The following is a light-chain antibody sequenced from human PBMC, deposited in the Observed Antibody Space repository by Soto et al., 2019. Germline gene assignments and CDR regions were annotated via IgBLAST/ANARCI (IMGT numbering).Light chain of an antibody. J-gene: IGKJ5*01. CDR1: QSLLHITGETF. CDR3: MQCANLPIT. V-gene: IGKV2-29*01. Sequence: DVVMTQTPLSLSVAPGQPASRSCKSSQSLLHITGETFLFWYLQKPGQSPRLLIYEVSTRVSGVPDRFSGSGSGTDFTLEISRVEPDDVAVYYCMQCANLPITFGQGTRLEIK. CDR2: EVS.